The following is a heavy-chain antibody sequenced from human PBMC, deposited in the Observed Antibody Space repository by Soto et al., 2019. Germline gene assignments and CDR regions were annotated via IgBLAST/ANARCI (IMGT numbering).Heavy chain of an antibody. CDR2: IYYSGST. V-gene: IGHV4-39*01. Sequence: QLQLQDSGPGLVKPSETLSLTCTVSGGSISSSSYYWGWIRQPPGKGLEWIGSIYYSGSTYYNPSLKSRVTISVDTSKNQFSLKLSSVTAADTAVYYCARLRRAVGVMVYAMGEYYFDYWGQGTLVTVSS. J-gene: IGHJ4*02. CDR1: GGSISSSSYY. D-gene: IGHD2-8*01. CDR3: ARLRRAVGVMVYAMGEYYFDY.